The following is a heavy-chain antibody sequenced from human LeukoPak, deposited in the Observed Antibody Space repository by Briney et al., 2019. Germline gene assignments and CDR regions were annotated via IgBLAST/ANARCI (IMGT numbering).Heavy chain of an antibody. J-gene: IGHJ4*02. Sequence: PSETLSLTCAVYGGSFSGYYWSWIRQPPGKGLEWIGEINHSGSTNYNPSLKSRVTISVDTSKNQFSLKLSSVTAADTAVYYCAISSSWYLRVLDYWGQGTLVTVSS. CDR1: GGSFSGYY. CDR3: AISSSWYLRVLDY. V-gene: IGHV4-34*01. D-gene: IGHD6-13*01. CDR2: INHSGST.